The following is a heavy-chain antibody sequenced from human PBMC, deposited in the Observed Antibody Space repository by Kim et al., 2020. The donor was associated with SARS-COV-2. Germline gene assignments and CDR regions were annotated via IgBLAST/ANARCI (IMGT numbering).Heavy chain of an antibody. CDR2: INHSGST. CDR1: GGSFSGYY. V-gene: IGHV4-34*01. CDR3: ARGGCSSTSCYSEDFGY. D-gene: IGHD2-2*02. Sequence: SETLSLTCAVYGGSFSGYYWSWIRQPPGKGLEWIGEINHSGSTNYNPSLKSRVTISVDTSKNQFSLKLSSVTAADTAVYYCARGGCSSTSCYSEDFGYWGQGTLVTVSS. J-gene: IGHJ4*02.